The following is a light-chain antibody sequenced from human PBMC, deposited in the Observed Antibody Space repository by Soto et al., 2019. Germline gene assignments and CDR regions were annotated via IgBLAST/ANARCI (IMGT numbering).Light chain of an antibody. J-gene: IGKJ1*01. CDR2: GAS. V-gene: IGKV3-15*01. Sequence: EIVMTQSPATLSVSPGERATLSCRASQSVSSNLAWYQQKPGQAPRLLIYGASTRATGIPARFSGSGSGTEFTLTFSSLQSEDFAVYYCPQYNNWPWTFGQGTKVEIK. CDR3: PQYNNWPWT. CDR1: QSVSSN.